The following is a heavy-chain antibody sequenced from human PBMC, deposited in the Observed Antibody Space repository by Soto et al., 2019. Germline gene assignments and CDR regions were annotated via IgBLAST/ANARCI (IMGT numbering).Heavy chain of an antibody. CDR3: ARARVTTMAHDY. J-gene: IGHJ4*02. CDR2: LYYGGNT. V-gene: IGHV4-59*01. Sequence: PSETLSLTCTFSGGSIRGYYWTWIRQPPGKGLEWIGYLYYGGNTNYNASLKSRVTISVDTSKNQFSLMLSSVTAADTAVYYCARARVTTMAHDYWGQGALVTVSS. CDR1: GGSIRGYY. D-gene: IGHD5-18*01.